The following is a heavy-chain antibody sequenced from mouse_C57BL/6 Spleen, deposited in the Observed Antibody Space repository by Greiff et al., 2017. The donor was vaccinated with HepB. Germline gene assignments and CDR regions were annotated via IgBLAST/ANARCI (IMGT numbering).Heavy chain of an antibody. J-gene: IGHJ2*01. CDR3: ARKNSYYFDY. CDR2: IWSGGST. CDR1: GFSLTSYG. V-gene: IGHV2-2*01. Sequence: VQLQQSGPGLVQPSQSLSITCTVSGFSLTSYGVHWVRQSPGKCLEWLGVIWSGGSTDYNAAFISRLSISKDNSKSQVFFKMNSLQADDTAIYYCARKNSYYFDYWGQGTTLTVSS.